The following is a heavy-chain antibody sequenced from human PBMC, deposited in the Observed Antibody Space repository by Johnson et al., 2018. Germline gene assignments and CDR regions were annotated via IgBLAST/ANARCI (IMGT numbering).Heavy chain of an antibody. CDR3: ATANSHAFDM. D-gene: IGHD4-23*01. Sequence: VPLQEAGGGLVEPGRALSLSCAASGFAFGSYWVHWVRQAPGKGLVGVSRFLSDGSSRRHADSLKDRFTISRDNAKNTLYLQMNSLRAEDTAVHYCATANSHAFDMWGQGTMVTVSS. V-gene: IGHV3-74*01. J-gene: IGHJ3*02. CDR1: GFAFGSYW. CDR2: FLSDGSSR.